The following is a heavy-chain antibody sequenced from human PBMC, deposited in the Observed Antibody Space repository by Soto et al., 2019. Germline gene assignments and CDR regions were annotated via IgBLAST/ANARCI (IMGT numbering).Heavy chain of an antibody. CDR2: IYHSGST. Sequence: QVQLQESGPGLVKPSGTLSLTCAVSGGFISSSNWWSWVRQPPGKGLEWIGEIYHSGSTNYNPSLKSRVTISVDKSKNQFSLKLSSVTAADTAVYYCASEKRGYGGNPGFDYWGQGTLVTVSS. CDR1: GGFISSSNW. J-gene: IGHJ4*02. D-gene: IGHD4-17*01. CDR3: ASEKRGYGGNPGFDY. V-gene: IGHV4-4*02.